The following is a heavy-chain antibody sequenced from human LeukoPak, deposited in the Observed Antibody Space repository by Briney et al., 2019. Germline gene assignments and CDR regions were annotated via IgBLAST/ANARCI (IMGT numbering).Heavy chain of an antibody. CDR1: GGTFSSYA. V-gene: IGHV5-51*01. CDR2: IYPGDSDT. Sequence: ASVKVSCKASGGTFSSYAISWVRQMPGKGLEWMGIIYPGDSDTRYSPSFQGQVTISADKSISTAYLQWSSLKASDTAMYYCARQGSDYYGMDVWGQGTTVTVSS. J-gene: IGHJ6*02. CDR3: ARQGSDYYGMDV.